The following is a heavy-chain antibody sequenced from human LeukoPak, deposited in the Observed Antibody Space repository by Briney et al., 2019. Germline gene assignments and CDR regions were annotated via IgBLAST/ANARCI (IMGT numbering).Heavy chain of an antibody. CDR2: ISSGSSYI. D-gene: IGHD1-26*01. CDR3: AREGSPDFDY. V-gene: IGHV3-21*01. Sequence: PGGSLRLSCAASGSTFSSYSMNWVRQAPGRGLEWVSSISSGSSYIYYADSVKGRFTISRDNAKNSLYLQMNSLRAEDTAVYYCAREGSPDFDYWGQGTLVTVSS. J-gene: IGHJ4*02. CDR1: GSTFSSYS.